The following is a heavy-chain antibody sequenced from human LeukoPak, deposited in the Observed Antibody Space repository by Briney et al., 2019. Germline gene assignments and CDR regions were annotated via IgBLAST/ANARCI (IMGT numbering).Heavy chain of an antibody. J-gene: IGHJ6*03. D-gene: IGHD2-15*01. CDR3: AQSGRRRSGGSAGYCYYYHMDV. CDR1: GGSISSYY. CDR2: IYYSGST. V-gene: IGHV4-59*12. Sequence: SETLSLTCTVSGGSISSYYWSWIRQPPGKGLEWIGYIYYSGSTNYNPSLKSRVTISVDTSNNQFSLKLSSVTAADTAVYYCAQSGRRRSGGSAGYCYYYHMDVWGKGTTVTVSS.